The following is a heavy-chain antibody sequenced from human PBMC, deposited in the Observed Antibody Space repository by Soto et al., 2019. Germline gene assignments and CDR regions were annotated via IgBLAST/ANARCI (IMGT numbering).Heavy chain of an antibody. CDR3: ARGRFDFIWGTPAPYLDY. J-gene: IGHJ4*02. CDR2: IYNSATT. Sequence: SETLSLTCTVSGDSISTYYWTWIRQPPGKGLEWIGYIYNSATTKYNPSLKSRVTISVDTSRNQFSLKLSSVTTADTAVYYCARGRFDFIWGTPAPYLDYWGQGALVTVSS. D-gene: IGHD3-16*01. V-gene: IGHV4-59*01. CDR1: GDSISTYY.